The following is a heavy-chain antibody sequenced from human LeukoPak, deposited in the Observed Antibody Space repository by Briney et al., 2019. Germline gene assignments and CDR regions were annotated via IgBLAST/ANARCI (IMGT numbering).Heavy chain of an antibody. D-gene: IGHD4-23*01. CDR1: GYTFTGYY. V-gene: IGHV1-2*02. Sequence: ASVKVSCKASGYTFTGYYVHWVRQAPGQGLEWMGWINPNSGGTNYAQKFQGRVTMTRDTSISTAYMELSRLRSDDTAVYYCAREVAYGGNSEGFDYWGQGTLVTVSS. CDR3: AREVAYGGNSEGFDY. J-gene: IGHJ4*02. CDR2: INPNSGGT.